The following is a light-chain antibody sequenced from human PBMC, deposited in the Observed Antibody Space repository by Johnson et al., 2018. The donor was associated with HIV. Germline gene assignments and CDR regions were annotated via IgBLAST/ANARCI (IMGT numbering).Light chain of an antibody. CDR2: DNN. CDR1: SSNIGNNY. V-gene: IGLV1-51*01. J-gene: IGLJ1*01. CDR3: GTWDSSLGGV. Sequence: PPSVSAAPGQKVTISCSGSSSNIGNNYVSWYQQLPGTAPKLLIYDNNKRPSGIPDRFSGSKSGTSATLGITGLQTGDEADYYCGTWDSSLGGVFGTGTKVTVL.